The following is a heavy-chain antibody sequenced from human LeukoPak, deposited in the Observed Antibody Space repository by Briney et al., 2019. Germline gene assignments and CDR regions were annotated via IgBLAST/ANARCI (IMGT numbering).Heavy chain of an antibody. Sequence: KPSETLSLTCTVSGGSISSSSYYWGWIRQPPGKGLEWIGSIYYSGSTYYNPSLKSRVTISVDTSKNQFSLKLSSVTAADTAVYYCARLRWFGGLESDDYWGQGTLVTVSS. D-gene: IGHD3-10*01. CDR1: GGSISSSSYY. V-gene: IGHV4-39*01. J-gene: IGHJ4*02. CDR3: ARLRWFGGLESDDY. CDR2: IYYSGST.